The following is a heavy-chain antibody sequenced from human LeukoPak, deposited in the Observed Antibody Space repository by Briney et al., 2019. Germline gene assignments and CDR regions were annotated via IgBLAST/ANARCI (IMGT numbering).Heavy chain of an antibody. CDR1: GFTFSNYA. V-gene: IGHV3-23*01. D-gene: IGHD2-15*01. CDR3: AKDRSIVVVVAATSYYYGMDV. J-gene: IGHJ6*02. CDR2: LSCSGGST. Sequence: PRGSLRLSCAASGFTFSNYAMSWVRQAPGKGLEWVSALSCSGGSTYYADSVNGRFTISRDNSKHTLYLQMNSLRAEDTAVYYCAKDRSIVVVVAATSYYYGMDVWGQGTTVTVSS.